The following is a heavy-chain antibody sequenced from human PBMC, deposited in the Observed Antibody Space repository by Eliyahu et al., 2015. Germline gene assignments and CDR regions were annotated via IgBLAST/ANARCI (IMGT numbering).Heavy chain of an antibody. CDR2: INHSGST. CDR3: ARGGDGCSGGSCYSRPNYYYYYMDV. J-gene: IGHJ6*03. V-gene: IGHV4-34*01. CDR1: GGSFSGYY. D-gene: IGHD2-15*01. Sequence: QVQLQQWGAGLLKSSETLSLNCAVYGGSFSGYYWXXIRQPPGKGLEWIGEINHSGSTNYNPSLKSRVTISADMSKNQFSLKVSSVTAADTAVYYCARGGDGCSGGSCYSRPNYYYYYMDVWGKGTTVIVSS.